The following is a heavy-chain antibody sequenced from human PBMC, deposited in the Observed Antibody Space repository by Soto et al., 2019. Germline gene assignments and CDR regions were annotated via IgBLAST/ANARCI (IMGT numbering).Heavy chain of an antibody. CDR3: ARDLPRGYSYITYYGMDV. CDR2: IWYDGSNK. D-gene: IGHD5-18*01. CDR1: GFTFSSYG. V-gene: IGHV3-33*01. J-gene: IGHJ6*02. Sequence: PGGSLRLSCAASGFTFSSYGMHWVRQAPGKGLEGVAVIWYDGSNKYYADSVKGRFTISRDNSKNTLYLQMNSLRAEDTAVYYCARDLPRGYSYITYYGMDVWGQGTTVTVSS.